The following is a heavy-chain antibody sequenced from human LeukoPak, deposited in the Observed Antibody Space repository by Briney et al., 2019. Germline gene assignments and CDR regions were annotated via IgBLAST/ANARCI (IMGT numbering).Heavy chain of an antibody. CDR1: GYTFTGYY. V-gene: IGHV1-2*02. CDR3: ARAGYGYCSSTSCYSANGYYYGMDV. Sequence: ASVKVSCKASGYTFTGYYMHWVRQAPGQGLEWMGWINPNSGGTNYAQKFQGRVTMTRDTSISTAYMELSRLRSDDTAVYYCARAGYGYCSSTSCYSANGYYYGMDVWAKGPRSPSP. D-gene: IGHD2-2*01. J-gene: IGHJ6*02. CDR2: INPNSGGT.